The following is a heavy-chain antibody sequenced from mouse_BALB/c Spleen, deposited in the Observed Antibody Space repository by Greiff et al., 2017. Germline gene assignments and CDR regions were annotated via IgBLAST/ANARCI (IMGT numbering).Heavy chain of an antibody. CDR3: TREGVYDGYYWFAY. Sequence: QVQLQQSGAELVKPGASVKLSCKASGYTFTSYYMYWVKQRPGQGLEWIGEINPSNGCTNFNEKFKSKATLTVDKSSSTAYMQLSSLTSEDSAVYYCTREGVYDGYYWFAYWGQGTLVTVSA. CDR1: GYTFTSYY. D-gene: IGHD2-3*01. J-gene: IGHJ3*01. V-gene: IGHV1S81*02. CDR2: INPSNGCT.